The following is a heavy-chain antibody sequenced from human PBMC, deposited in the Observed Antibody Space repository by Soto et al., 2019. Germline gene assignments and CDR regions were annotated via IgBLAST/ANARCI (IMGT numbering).Heavy chain of an antibody. CDR2: IYHSGST. Sequence: QLQLQESGSGLVKHSQTLYLTCAVSGGSISSDGDSWSWIRQPPGKGLESIGYIYHSGSTYYNPSLKSRVTISVDRSKNQFSLKLSSVTAADTAVYYCARGMTTVTTFDYWGQGTLVTVSS. CDR3: ARGMTTVTTFDY. D-gene: IGHD4-17*01. CDR1: GGSISSDGDS. V-gene: IGHV4-30-2*01. J-gene: IGHJ4*02.